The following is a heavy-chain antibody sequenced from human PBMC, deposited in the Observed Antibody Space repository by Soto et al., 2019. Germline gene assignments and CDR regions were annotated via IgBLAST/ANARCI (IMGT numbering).Heavy chain of an antibody. V-gene: IGHV4-59*01. CDR1: GGSISGYY. Sequence: PSETLSLTCTVSGGSISGYYWSWIRQPPGKGLEWIGYIYYSGTTNYNPSLNSRVTMSVDTSKNQFSLKVNSVTAADTAVYYCARESYYGSGATVVAYWGQGTLATVSS. CDR2: IYYSGTT. CDR3: ARESYYGSGATVVAY. D-gene: IGHD3-10*01. J-gene: IGHJ4*02.